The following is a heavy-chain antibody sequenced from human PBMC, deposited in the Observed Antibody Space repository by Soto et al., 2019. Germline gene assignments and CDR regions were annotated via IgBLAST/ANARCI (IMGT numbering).Heavy chain of an antibody. V-gene: IGHV1-3*01. CDR3: ARDLYPSSAPFDP. D-gene: IGHD2-8*01. Sequence: ARGETLAGYALRSLCHDTGKSLEWMGWINAGNGDTKYSQNFQGRVAITRDTSASTVYMEVRSLRSEDTAVYYCARDLYPSSAPFDPWGQGTLVTVSS. J-gene: IGHJ5*02. CDR2: INAGNGDT. CDR1: GETLAGYA.